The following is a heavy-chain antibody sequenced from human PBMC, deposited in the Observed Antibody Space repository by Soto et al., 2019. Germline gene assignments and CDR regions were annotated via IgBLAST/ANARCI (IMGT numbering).Heavy chain of an antibody. V-gene: IGHV4-34*01. CDR3: ARSRQWLVHDAFDI. CDR2: INHSGST. Sequence: PSDPLSLTCADYGGSFCGYYWSWVRQPPGKGLEWIGEINHSGSTNYNPSLKSRVTISVDTSKNQFSLKLSSVTAADTAVYYCARSRQWLVHDAFDIWGQGTMVT. J-gene: IGHJ3*02. D-gene: IGHD6-19*01. CDR1: GGSFCGYY.